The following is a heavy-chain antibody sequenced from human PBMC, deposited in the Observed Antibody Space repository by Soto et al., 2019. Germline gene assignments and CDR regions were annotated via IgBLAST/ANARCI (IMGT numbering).Heavy chain of an antibody. D-gene: IGHD3-16*01. Sequence: QVQLVQSGAEVKKPGSSVKVSCKASGGTFSSYAIDWVRQAPGQGLEWMGGIIPIFGTADYAQKFQGRVTITADESTSKAYMGLSSLRSEDTAGYYCARGQTGGGWGYYFDYWGQGTLVTVSS. CDR1: GGTFSSYA. J-gene: IGHJ4*02. CDR2: IIPIFGTA. V-gene: IGHV1-69*12. CDR3: ARGQTGGGWGYYFDY.